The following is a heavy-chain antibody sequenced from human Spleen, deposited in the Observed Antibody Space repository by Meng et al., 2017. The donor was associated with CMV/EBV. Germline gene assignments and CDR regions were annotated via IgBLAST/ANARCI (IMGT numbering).Heavy chain of an antibody. CDR2: ISSSSGYI. CDR1: GFTFSSYS. Sequence: GGSLRLSCAVSGFTFSSYSMNWVRQAPGKGLEWVSSISSSSGYIYYADSVKGRFTISRDNAKNSLYLQMNSLRAEDTAVYYCVRLFGQFVLGYFDYWGQGTLVTVS. CDR3: VRLFGQFVLGYFDY. V-gene: IGHV3-21*01. D-gene: IGHD6-6*01. J-gene: IGHJ4*02.